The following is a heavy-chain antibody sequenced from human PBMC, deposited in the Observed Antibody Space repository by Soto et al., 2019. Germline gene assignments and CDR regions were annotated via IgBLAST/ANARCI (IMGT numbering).Heavy chain of an antibody. V-gene: IGHV3-30*18. Sequence: GGSLRLSCAASGFTFSSYGMHWVRQAPGKGLEWVAVISYDGSNKYYADSVKGRFTISRDNSKNTLYLQMNSLRAEDTAVYYCAKIPLGGSGYDWDSIPFDIWGQGTMVTVSS. CDR3: AKIPLGGSGYDWDSIPFDI. D-gene: IGHD5-12*01. CDR1: GFTFSSYG. CDR2: ISYDGSNK. J-gene: IGHJ3*02.